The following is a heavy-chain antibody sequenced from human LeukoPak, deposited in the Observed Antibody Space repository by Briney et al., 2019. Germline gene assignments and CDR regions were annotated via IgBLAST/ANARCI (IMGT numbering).Heavy chain of an antibody. CDR3: ARQGWSSASGYYFDY. V-gene: IGHV4-39*01. Sequence: SETLSLTCGVSGGSISSSSYYWGWIRQPPGTGLEWVGTIYYSGSTYYNPSLKSRVTISVDTSKNQFSLKLSSVTAADTAVYYFARQGWSSASGYYFDYWGQGTLVTVSS. CDR1: GGSISSSSYY. J-gene: IGHJ4*02. CDR2: IYYSGST. D-gene: IGHD6-19*01.